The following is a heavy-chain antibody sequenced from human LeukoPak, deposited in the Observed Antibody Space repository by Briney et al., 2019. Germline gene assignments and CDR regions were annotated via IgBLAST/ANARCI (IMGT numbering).Heavy chain of an antibody. Sequence: ASVKVSCKASGYTFTGYYIHWVRQAPGQGLEWMGWINPNSGDTNYAQEFQGRVTMTRDTSISTAYMELSSLRSDDTAVYYCARDGFNDRSGDNDGFDMWGQGTMVTVSS. J-gene: IGHJ3*02. CDR1: GYTFTGYY. CDR3: ARDGFNDRSGDNDGFDM. D-gene: IGHD1-1*01. CDR2: INPNSGDT. V-gene: IGHV1-2*02.